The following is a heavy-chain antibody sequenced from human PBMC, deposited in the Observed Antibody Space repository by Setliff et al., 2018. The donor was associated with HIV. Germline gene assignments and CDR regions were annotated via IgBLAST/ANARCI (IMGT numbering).Heavy chain of an antibody. V-gene: IGHV1-8*02. J-gene: IGHJ4*02. CDR2: MNPNSGNT. D-gene: IGHD6-19*01. CDR1: GYTFTSSD. Sequence: ASVKVSCKASGYTFTSSDINWVRQATGQGLEWMGWMNPNSGNTGYAQKFQGRVTMTRNTSTSTTYMELSSLRSDDTAVYYCARDGLLEAGIRFDYWGQGTLVTVSS. CDR3: ARDGLLEAGIRFDY.